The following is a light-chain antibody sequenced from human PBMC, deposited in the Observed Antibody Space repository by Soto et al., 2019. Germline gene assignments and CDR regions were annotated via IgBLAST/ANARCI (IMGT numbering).Light chain of an antibody. CDR2: YDD. Sequence: QPVLTQPPSVSGAPRQRVTISCYGSSSNIGNYAVEWYQQLPGKAPKVLVYYDDLLPPGVSDRFSGSKSGTSASLAISGLQSEDEADYYCAAWDDRLKAVIFGGGTKVTVL. V-gene: IGLV1-36*01. CDR1: SSNIGNYA. CDR3: AAWDDRLKAVI. J-gene: IGLJ2*01.